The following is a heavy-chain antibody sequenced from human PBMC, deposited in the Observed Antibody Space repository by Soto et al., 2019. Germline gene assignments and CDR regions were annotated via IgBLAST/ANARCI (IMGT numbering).Heavy chain of an antibody. CDR2: IIPIFGTA. CDR1: GGTFSSYA. Sequence: QVQLVQSGAEVKKPGSSVKVSCKASGGTFSSYAISWVRQAPGQGLEWMEGIIPIFGTANYAQKFQGRVTITADECTSTAYMKLSSLRSEDTAVYYCARDEKGLVTDKKTSYGMDVWGQGTTVTVSS. V-gene: IGHV1-69*01. CDR3: ARDEKGLVTDKKTSYGMDV. D-gene: IGHD3-9*01. J-gene: IGHJ6*02.